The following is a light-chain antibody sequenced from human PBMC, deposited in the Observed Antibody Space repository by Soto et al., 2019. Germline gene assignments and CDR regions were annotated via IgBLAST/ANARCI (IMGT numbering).Light chain of an antibody. CDR3: QQYKSYPWT. J-gene: IGKJ1*01. Sequence: IGVKQYLRTLSLPQAERATLHCRASQSVSSGYLAWYQQKPGQAPRLLIYGASTRATGIPARFSGSGSGTEFTLTISSLQPDEFAIYYCQQYKSYPWTFGQGTKVDVK. V-gene: IGKV3-20*01. CDR2: GAS. CDR1: QSVSSGY.